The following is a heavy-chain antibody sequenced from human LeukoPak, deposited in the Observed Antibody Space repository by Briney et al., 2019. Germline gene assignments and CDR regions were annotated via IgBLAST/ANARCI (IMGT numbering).Heavy chain of an antibody. D-gene: IGHD1-1*01. Sequence: GGSLRLSCAVSGFTFSNSAMSWVRQAPGKGLEWVSGISMSGGDTYYADSVTGRFTISRDNSKSKLYLQMDSLRAEDTAVYYCAKEEVPNDYWGQGTLVTVSS. CDR1: GFTFSNSA. CDR2: ISMSGGDT. CDR3: AKEEVPNDY. J-gene: IGHJ4*02. V-gene: IGHV3-23*01.